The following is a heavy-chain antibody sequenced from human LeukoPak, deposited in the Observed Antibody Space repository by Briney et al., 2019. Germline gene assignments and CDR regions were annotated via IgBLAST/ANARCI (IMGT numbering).Heavy chain of an antibody. V-gene: IGHV3-21*01. CDR3: ARRLMVRGVLHFYHYYGLDV. CDR1: GFSFSTYS. Sequence: GGSLRLSCAASGFSFSTYSMNWVRQAPGKGLEWVSSISGSSTYIYYADSVKGRFTISRDNAKNSLYLQMNSLRAEDTAVYYCARRLMVRGVLHFYHYYGLDVWGQGTTVTVSS. CDR2: ISGSSTYI. D-gene: IGHD3-10*01. J-gene: IGHJ6*02.